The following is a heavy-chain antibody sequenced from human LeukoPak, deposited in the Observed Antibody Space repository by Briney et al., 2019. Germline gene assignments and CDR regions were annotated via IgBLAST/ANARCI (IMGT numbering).Heavy chain of an antibody. Sequence: QAGGSLRLSCAASGFTFSSYDIHWDRQAPGKGLEWVAIISYDGSDKYYADSVKGRFTISRDNSKNTLYLQMNSLRAEDTAVYYCAKDSQQWLASHYFDNWGQGTLVTVSS. V-gene: IGHV3-30*18. CDR1: GFTFSSYD. J-gene: IGHJ4*02. CDR2: ISYDGSDK. D-gene: IGHD6-19*01. CDR3: AKDSQQWLASHYFDN.